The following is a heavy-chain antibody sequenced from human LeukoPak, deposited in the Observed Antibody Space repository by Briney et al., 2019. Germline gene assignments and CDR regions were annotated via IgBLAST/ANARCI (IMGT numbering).Heavy chain of an antibody. D-gene: IGHD2-15*01. CDR1: GYTFTGYY. CDR2: INPNSGRT. Sequence: ASVKVSCKASGYTFTGYYMHWVPQAPGQGLEWMGWINPNSGRTNYAQKFQGRVTITRTTSISTAYMALSSLRSEDTAVYSCARVRGGCSGGSCYSDYWGQGTLVNVSS. V-gene: IGHV1-2*02. J-gene: IGHJ4*02. CDR3: ARVRGGCSGGSCYSDY.